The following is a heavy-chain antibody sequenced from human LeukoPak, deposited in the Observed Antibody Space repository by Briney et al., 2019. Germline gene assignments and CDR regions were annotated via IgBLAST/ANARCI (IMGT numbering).Heavy chain of an antibody. Sequence: GGSLRLSCAASGFTFSGSAMHWVRQASGKGLEWVGRIRSKANNYATAYAASVKGRFTISREDSKNTAYLQMNSLKTEDTAVYYCTRRNKDDSSGYYYDWGQGTLVTVSS. D-gene: IGHD3-22*01. V-gene: IGHV3-73*01. CDR2: IRSKANNYAT. CDR1: GFTFSGSA. CDR3: TRRNKDDSSGYYYD. J-gene: IGHJ4*02.